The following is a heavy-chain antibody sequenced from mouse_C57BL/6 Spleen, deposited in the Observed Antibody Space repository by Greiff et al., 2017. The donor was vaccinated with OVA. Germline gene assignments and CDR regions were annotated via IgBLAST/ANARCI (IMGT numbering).Heavy chain of an antibody. V-gene: IGHV1-64*01. CDR2: IHPNSGST. Sequence: QVQLQQPGAELVKPGASVKLSCKASGYTFTSYWMHWVKQRPGQGLEWIGMIHPNSGSTNYNEKFKSKATLTVDKSSSTAYMQLSSLTSGDSSVYYGAISPDYGSSYYWYFDFWGTGTTVTVSS. J-gene: IGHJ1*03. CDR1: GYTFTSYW. CDR3: AISPDYGSSYYWYFDF. D-gene: IGHD1-1*01.